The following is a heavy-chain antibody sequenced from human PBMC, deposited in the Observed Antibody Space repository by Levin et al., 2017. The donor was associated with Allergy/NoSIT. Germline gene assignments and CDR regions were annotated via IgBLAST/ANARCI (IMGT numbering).Heavy chain of an antibody. D-gene: IGHD1-26*01. Sequence: SETLSLTCTVSGGSISSYFWSWIRQPAGKGLEWIGRIYTSGSTNYNPSLKSRVTMSVDTSKNQFSLKLSSVTAADTAVYSCARDLHVSGSYGFFDYWGQGTLVTVSS. CDR1: GGSISSYF. J-gene: IGHJ4*02. CDR2: IYTSGST. V-gene: IGHV4-4*07. CDR3: ARDLHVSGSYGFFDY.